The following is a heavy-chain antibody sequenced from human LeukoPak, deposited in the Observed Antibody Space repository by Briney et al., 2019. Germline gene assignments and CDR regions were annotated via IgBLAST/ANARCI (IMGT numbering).Heavy chain of an antibody. CDR1: GGSISSYY. Sequence: SETLSLTCTVFGGSISSYYWSWIRQPPGRGLEGLGYISYSGSTSYNPSLKSRVTISLGTSRNQFSLKLASVTAADTAVYYCARHGSGSSLALYPWGQGTLVTVSS. V-gene: IGHV4-59*08. D-gene: IGHD3-10*01. CDR3: ARHGSGSSLALYP. CDR2: ISYSGST. J-gene: IGHJ5*02.